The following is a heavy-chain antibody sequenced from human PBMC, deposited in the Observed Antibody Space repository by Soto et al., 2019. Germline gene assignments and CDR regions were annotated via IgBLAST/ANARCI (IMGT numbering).Heavy chain of an antibody. CDR1: GYTFTSHG. CDR2: ISTDNGNT. J-gene: IGHJ1*01. V-gene: IGHV1-18*01. CDR3: ARTHCTSTTCYAYAGDFQH. Sequence: ASVKVSCKASGYTFTSHGISWVRQAPGQGLEWMGWISTDNGNTNYARKLQGRVTMTTDTSTSTAYMELRSLRSDDTAMYYCARTHCTSTTCYAYAGDFQHWGQGTLVTV. D-gene: IGHD2-2*01.